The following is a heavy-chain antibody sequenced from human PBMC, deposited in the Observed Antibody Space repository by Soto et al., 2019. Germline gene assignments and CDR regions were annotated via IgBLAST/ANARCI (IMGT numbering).Heavy chain of an antibody. Sequence: PGGSLRLSCAASGFTFSSYSMNWVRQAPGKGLEWVSYISSSSSTIYYADSVKGRFTISRDNAKNSLYLQMNSLRAEDTAVYYCASMGYCSSTSCSEPIDYWGQGTLVTVSS. V-gene: IGHV3-48*01. CDR3: ASMGYCSSTSCSEPIDY. D-gene: IGHD2-2*01. J-gene: IGHJ4*02. CDR2: ISSSSSTI. CDR1: GFTFSSYS.